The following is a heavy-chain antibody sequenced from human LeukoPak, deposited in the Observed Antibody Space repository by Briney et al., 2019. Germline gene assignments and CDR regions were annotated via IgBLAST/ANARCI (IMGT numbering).Heavy chain of an antibody. D-gene: IGHD2-2*02. V-gene: IGHV1-2*02. CDR2: INPNSGGT. J-gene: IGHJ4*02. CDR1: GYTFTGYY. CDR3: ARDRGYCSSTSCYTGIDY. Sequence: ASVKVSCKASGYTFTGYYMHWVRQAPGQGLEWMGWINPNSGGTNYAQKFQGRVTMTRDTSISIAYMELSRLRSDATAVYYCARDRGYCSSTSCYTGIDYWGQGPLVPVSS.